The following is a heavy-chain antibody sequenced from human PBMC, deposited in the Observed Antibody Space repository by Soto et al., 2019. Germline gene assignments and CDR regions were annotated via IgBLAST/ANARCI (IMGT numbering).Heavy chain of an antibody. V-gene: IGHV3-23*01. D-gene: IGHD3-10*01. J-gene: IGHJ3*02. CDR1: GFTFSSYA. Sequence: HPGGSLRLSCAASGFTFSSYAMSWVRQAPGKGPEWVSAISGSGGSTYYADSVKGRFTISRDNSKNTLYLQMNSLRAEDTAVYYCAKDLRFGELLWVSEAFDIWGQGTMVTVSS. CDR3: AKDLRFGELLWVSEAFDI. CDR2: ISGSGGST.